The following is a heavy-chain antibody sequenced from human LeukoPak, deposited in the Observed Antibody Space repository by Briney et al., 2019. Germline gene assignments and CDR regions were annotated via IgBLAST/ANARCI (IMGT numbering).Heavy chain of an antibody. Sequence: PGGSLRLSCAASGFTFSDYYMSGIRQAPGKGLEWVSYISSSGSTIYYADSVKGRFTISRDNAKNSLYLQMNSLRAEDTAVYYCARGNYYDSSGYYPPFDYWGQGTLVTVSS. CDR1: GFTFSDYY. CDR3: ARGNYYDSSGYYPPFDY. V-gene: IGHV3-11*04. J-gene: IGHJ4*02. D-gene: IGHD3-22*01. CDR2: ISSSGSTI.